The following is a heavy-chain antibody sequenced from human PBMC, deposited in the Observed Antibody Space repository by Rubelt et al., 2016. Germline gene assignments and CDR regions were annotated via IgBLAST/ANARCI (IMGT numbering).Heavy chain of an antibody. V-gene: IGHV3-30*02. J-gene: IGHJ6*02. CDR3: AKQVVPGTAHQFAMDV. CDR2: VRFDGTRT. D-gene: IGHD6-19*01. Sequence: QAPGKGLEWVAVVRFDGTRTYYADSVRGRFTMSRENSRSTLYLQMNSLRAEDTAVYSCAKQVVPGTAHQFAMDVWGQGTKVTVSS.